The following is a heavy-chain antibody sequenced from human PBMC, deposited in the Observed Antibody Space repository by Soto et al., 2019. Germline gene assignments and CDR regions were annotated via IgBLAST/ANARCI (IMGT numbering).Heavy chain of an antibody. CDR2: VSHRGNT. CDR1: GLLLASAAYY. CDR3: AMGEDEYSSLS. Sequence: SDTQALTCGFSGLLLASAAYYWVWLHPHPGKGLEWIGYVSHRGNTYYNPSLKSRLTISLDTSQNQLSLKLRSMTVADTAVYYCAMGEDEYSSLSWGPGTLVTVSS. J-gene: IGHJ5*02. V-gene: IGHV4-31*11. D-gene: IGHD6-13*01.